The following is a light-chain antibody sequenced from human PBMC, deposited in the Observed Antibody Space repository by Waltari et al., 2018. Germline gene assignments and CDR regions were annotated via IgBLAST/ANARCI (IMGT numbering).Light chain of an antibody. CDR3: MHSRDWPWT. J-gene: IGKJ1*01. Sequence: DIVMTQSPLSLPVTLGQPASISCRSSQSLAFIDGNTYLNWFQQRAGQSPRRLFYNVSNRDSGVPDRVSGSGSGTDFTLKISRVEAEDVGVYYCMHSRDWPWTFGQGTKVEI. CDR1: QSLAFIDGNTY. V-gene: IGKV2-30*01. CDR2: NVS.